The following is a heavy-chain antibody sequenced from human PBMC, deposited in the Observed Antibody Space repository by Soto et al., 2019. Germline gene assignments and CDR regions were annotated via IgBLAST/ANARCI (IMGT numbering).Heavy chain of an antibody. V-gene: IGHV4-34*02. CDR2: FYDGGST. D-gene: IGHD1-26*01. CDR3: GRGKWANSSAN. Sequence: QVRLQQWGAGLLKPSETLSLTCAVYGESLNYFYWSWIRQAPGKGLEWIGEFYDGGSTNYNPSVKGRAPIPAARSRHRFPLRMPFRPPADRGVYYGGRGKWANSSANGGRGILVPLPS. CDR1: GESLNYFY. J-gene: IGHJ4*02.